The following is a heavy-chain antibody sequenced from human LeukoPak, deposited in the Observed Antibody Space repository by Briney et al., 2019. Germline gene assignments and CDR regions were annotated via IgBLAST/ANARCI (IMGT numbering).Heavy chain of an antibody. CDR2: ISSSSSYI. J-gene: IGHJ4*02. Sequence: GGSLRLSCAASGFTFSSYSMNWVRQAPGKGLEWVSSISSSSSYIYYADSVKGRFTISRDNAKNSLYLQMNSLRAEDTAVYYCARGKYSGYGFDYWGQGTLVTVSS. CDR3: ARGKYSGYGFDY. CDR1: GFTFSSYS. V-gene: IGHV3-21*01. D-gene: IGHD5-12*01.